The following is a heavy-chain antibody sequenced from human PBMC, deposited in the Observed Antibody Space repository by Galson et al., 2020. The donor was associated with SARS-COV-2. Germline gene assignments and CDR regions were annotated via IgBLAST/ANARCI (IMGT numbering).Heavy chain of an antibody. D-gene: IGHD1-26*01. Sequence: GGSMRLSCAASGFPFSSYSMNWVRQAPGKGLEWVSSISSSSNYIYYADSVKGRFTISRDNAENSVFLVMNGLRAEDTAVYYCARVASWAMFGMGVWGQGTPVTVSS. J-gene: IGHJ6*02. CDR1: GFPFSSYS. V-gene: IGHV3-21*01. CDR2: ISSSSNYI. CDR3: ARVASWAMFGMGV.